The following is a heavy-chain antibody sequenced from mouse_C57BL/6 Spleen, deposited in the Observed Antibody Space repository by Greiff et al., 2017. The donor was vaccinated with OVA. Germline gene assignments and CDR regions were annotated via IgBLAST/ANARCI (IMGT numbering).Heavy chain of an antibody. CDR2: ISSGSSTI. Sequence: DVHLVESGGGLVKPGGSLKLSCAASGFTFSDYGMHWVRQAPEKGLEWVAYISSGSSTIYYADTVKGRFTISRDNAKNTLFLQMTSLRSEDTAMYYCARCSSLYYAMDYWGQGTSVTVSS. CDR1: GFTFSDYG. J-gene: IGHJ4*01. D-gene: IGHD1-1*01. CDR3: ARCSSLYYAMDY. V-gene: IGHV5-17*01.